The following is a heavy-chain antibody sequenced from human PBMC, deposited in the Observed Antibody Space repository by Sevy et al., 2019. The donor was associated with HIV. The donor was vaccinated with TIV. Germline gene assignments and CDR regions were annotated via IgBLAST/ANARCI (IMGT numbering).Heavy chain of an antibody. CDR3: ASGSVVVPAAIWSTFVDY. Sequence: GGSLRLSCAASGFTFSSYSMNWVRQTPGKGLEWVSSISSSSSYIYYADSVKGRFTISRDNAKNSLYLQMNSLRAEDTAVYYCASGSVVVPAAIWSTFVDYWGQGTLVTVSS. CDR2: ISSSSSYI. V-gene: IGHV3-21*01. CDR1: GFTFSSYS. D-gene: IGHD2-2*01. J-gene: IGHJ4*02.